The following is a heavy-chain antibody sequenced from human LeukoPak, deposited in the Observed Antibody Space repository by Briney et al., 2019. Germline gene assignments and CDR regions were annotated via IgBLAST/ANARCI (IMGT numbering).Heavy chain of an antibody. V-gene: IGHV4-34*01. CDR2: INHSGST. CDR1: GGSFSGYY. Sequence: SETLSLTCAVYGGSFSGYYWSWIRQPPGKGREWIGEINHSGSTNYNPSLKSRVTISVDTSKNQFSLKLSSVTAADTAVYYCARGRGDYVLNYYYYYMDVWGKGTTVTVSS. D-gene: IGHD4-17*01. CDR3: ARGRGDYVLNYYYYYMDV. J-gene: IGHJ6*03.